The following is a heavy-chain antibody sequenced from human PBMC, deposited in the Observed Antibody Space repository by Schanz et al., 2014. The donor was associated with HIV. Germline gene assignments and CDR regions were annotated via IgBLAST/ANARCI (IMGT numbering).Heavy chain of an antibody. V-gene: IGHV3-53*01. CDR1: GFTVSTNY. D-gene: IGHD6-19*01. CDR2: IYSGGST. Sequence: EVQLVESGGGLIQPGGSLRLSCAASGFTVSTNYMSWVRQAPGKGLECVSVIYSGGSTYYADSVKGRFTITRDNSKNTLYLQMNSLRAEDTAMYYCARGSWYSSAWVDDQYYYDVDVWGQGTTVTVSS. J-gene: IGHJ6*02. CDR3: ARGSWYSSAWVDDQYYYDVDV.